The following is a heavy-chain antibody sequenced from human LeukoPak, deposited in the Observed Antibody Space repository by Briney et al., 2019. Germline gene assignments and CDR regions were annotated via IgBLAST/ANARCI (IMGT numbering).Heavy chain of an antibody. CDR1: GFTFSSYA. Sequence: GRSLRLSCAASGFTFSSYAMHWVRQAPGKGLEWVAVISYDGSNKYYADSVKGRFTISRDNSKNTLYLQMNSLRAEDTAVYYCAKGEGRITIFGVVTQYFQHWGQGTLVTVSS. J-gene: IGHJ1*01. D-gene: IGHD3-3*01. CDR2: ISYDGSNK. V-gene: IGHV3-30-3*01. CDR3: AKGEGRITIFGVVTQYFQH.